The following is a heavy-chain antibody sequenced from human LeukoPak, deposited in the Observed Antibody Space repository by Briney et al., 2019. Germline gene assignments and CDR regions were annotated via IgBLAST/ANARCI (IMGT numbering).Heavy chain of an antibody. D-gene: IGHD1-26*01. V-gene: IGHV3-21*04. CDR1: GFTFSSYS. CDR3: AKSVGATLFDY. J-gene: IGHJ4*02. CDR2: ISSSSSYI. Sequence: KAGGSLRLSCAASGFTFSSYSLNWVRQAPGKGLEWVSSISSSSSYIYYADSVKGRFTISRDNAKITLFLQMNSLRAEDTAVYYCAKSVGATLFDYWGQGTLVTVSS.